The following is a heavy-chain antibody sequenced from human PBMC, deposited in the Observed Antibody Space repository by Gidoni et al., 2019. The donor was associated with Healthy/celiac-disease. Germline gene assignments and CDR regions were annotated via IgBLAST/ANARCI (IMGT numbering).Heavy chain of an antibody. D-gene: IGHD6-13*01. CDR2: IYYSGST. J-gene: IGHJ5*02. V-gene: IGHV4-59*01. CDR3: ARSIAAAGRPFDP. CDR1: VGSISSYY. Sequence: HLQESGPGLLKPSETLSLPCPVSVGSISSYYWSWIRQPPGKGLAWIGYIYYSGSTNYKPYLKSRVTRSVDTSKNKFSLKLSSVTAADTDVYYCARSIAAAGRPFDPWGQGTLVTVSS.